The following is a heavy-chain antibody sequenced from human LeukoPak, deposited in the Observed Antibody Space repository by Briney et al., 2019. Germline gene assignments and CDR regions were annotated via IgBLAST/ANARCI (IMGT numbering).Heavy chain of an antibody. CDR3: ARAGWIITSAIDY. Sequence: TSETLSLTCSVSGYSLSIGYYWAWIRQPPGRGLEWIGTVYHIGNTYYNPSLESRASMSVDTSTNEFSLTLKSVTAADTDVYYCARAGWIITSAIDYWGQGALVTVSS. V-gene: IGHV4-38-2*02. CDR2: VYHIGNT. CDR1: GYSLSIGYY. D-gene: IGHD3-22*01. J-gene: IGHJ4*02.